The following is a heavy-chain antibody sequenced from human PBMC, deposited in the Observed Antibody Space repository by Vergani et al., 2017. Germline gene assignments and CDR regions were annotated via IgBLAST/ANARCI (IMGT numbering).Heavy chain of an antibody. J-gene: IGHJ4*02. D-gene: IGHD1-1*01. CDR2: IYPADSDT. CDR1: EYSFGNYW. Sequence: EVELVHSGPEMRKPGESLKIPCKGSEYSFGNYWIGWVRQMPGKGLEWMGIIYPADSDTRYSPSFQGQVTISADKSISTAFLQWDSLKASDTALYYCARHTTYTDSWGQGTLVTVSS. V-gene: IGHV5-51*01. CDR3: ARHTTYTDS.